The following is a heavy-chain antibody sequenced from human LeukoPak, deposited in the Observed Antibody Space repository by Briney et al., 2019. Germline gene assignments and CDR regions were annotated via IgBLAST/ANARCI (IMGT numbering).Heavy chain of an antibody. Sequence: ASVKVSCKASGYTFTGYYMHWVRQAPGQGLEWMGRINPNNGATNYAQKLQGRVTMTRDTSISTAYMELSRLRSDDTAVYYCARGYSYGYDYWGQGTLVTVSS. CDR1: GYTFTGYY. CDR2: INPNNGAT. D-gene: IGHD5-18*01. J-gene: IGHJ4*02. V-gene: IGHV1-2*06. CDR3: ARGYSYGYDY.